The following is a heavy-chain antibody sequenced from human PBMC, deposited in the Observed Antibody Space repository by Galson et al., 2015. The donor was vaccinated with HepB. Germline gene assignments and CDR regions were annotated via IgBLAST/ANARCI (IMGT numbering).Heavy chain of an antibody. CDR2: IVVGSGNT. CDR3: AAITPAGEWLRYYYYMDV. V-gene: IGHV1-58*02. J-gene: IGHJ6*03. Sequence: SVKVSCKASGFTFTSSAMQWVRQARGQRLEWIGWIVVGSGNTNYAQKFQERVTITRDMSTSTAYMELSSLRSEDTAVYYCAAITPAGEWLRYYYYMDVWGKGTTVTVSS. CDR1: GFTFTSSA. D-gene: IGHD5-12*01.